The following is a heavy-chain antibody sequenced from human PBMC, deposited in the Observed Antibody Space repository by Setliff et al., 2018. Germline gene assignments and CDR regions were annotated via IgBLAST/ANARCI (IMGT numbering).Heavy chain of an antibody. CDR1: GFTFSSYA. Sequence: GSLRLSCAASGFTFSSYAMSWVRQAPGKGLEWVSAISGSGGSTYYADSVKGRFTISRDNSKNTLYLQMNSPRAEDTAIYYCARCSGVWIYGLGYWGQGTLVTVSS. V-gene: IGHV3-23*01. CDR2: ISGSGGST. J-gene: IGHJ4*02. CDR3: ARCSGVWIYGLGY. D-gene: IGHD2-15*01.